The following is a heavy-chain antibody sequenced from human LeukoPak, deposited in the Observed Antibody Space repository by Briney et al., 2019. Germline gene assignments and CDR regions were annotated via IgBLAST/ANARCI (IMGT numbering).Heavy chain of an antibody. D-gene: IGHD6-6*01. CDR1: GGSISSYY. Sequence: SETLSLTCTVSGGSISSYYWSWIRQPPGKGLEWIGYIYYSGSTNYNPSLKSRVTISVDTSKNQFSLKLSSVTAADTAVYYCARGGAAIAARPFPLDYWGQGTLVTVSS. CDR3: ARGGAAIAARPFPLDY. CDR2: IYYSGST. V-gene: IGHV4-59*12. J-gene: IGHJ4*02.